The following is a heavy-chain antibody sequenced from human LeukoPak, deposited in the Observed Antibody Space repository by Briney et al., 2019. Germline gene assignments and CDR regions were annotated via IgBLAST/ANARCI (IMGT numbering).Heavy chain of an antibody. CDR2: INHSGST. Sequence: SETLSLTCAVYGGSFSGYYWSWIRQPPGKGLEWIGEINHSGSTNYNPSLKSRVTISVDTSKNQISLILSSLTAADTAVYYCARGTYTLTTDAFDIWGQGTMVTVSS. CDR1: GGSFSGYY. D-gene: IGHD2-2*02. J-gene: IGHJ3*02. CDR3: ARGTYTLTTDAFDI. V-gene: IGHV4-34*01.